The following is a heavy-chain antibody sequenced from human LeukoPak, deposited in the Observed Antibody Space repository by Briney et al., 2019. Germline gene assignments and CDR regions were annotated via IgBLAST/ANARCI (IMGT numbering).Heavy chain of an antibody. J-gene: IGHJ4*02. Sequence: QPGGSLRFSCAASGFTFSSYVMTWVRQAPGAGLEWVSAIGTHSTSTDYPDSVKGRFTISRDDSKNTVFLQMTSLRVEDTALYYCTRRVGGTPDYWGLGTLVTVSS. D-gene: IGHD1-26*01. CDR3: TRRVGGTPDY. CDR1: GFTFSSYV. CDR2: IGTHSTST. V-gene: IGHV3-23*01.